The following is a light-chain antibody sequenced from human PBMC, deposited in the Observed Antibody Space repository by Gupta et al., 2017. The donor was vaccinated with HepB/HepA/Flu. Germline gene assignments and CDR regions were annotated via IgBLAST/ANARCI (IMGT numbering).Light chain of an antibody. CDR3: QQYDNLRSS. J-gene: IGKJ2*03. Sequence: TQMTRSPSFCFASIGDRVIITCQASQDIDNYLTWYQQKPGKAPNLLIYNAVHLETGVPSRFSGGGSGTEFTLTISSLQPEDIATYYCQQYDNLRSSFGQGTKLEI. V-gene: IGKV1-33*01. CDR1: QDIDNY. CDR2: NAV.